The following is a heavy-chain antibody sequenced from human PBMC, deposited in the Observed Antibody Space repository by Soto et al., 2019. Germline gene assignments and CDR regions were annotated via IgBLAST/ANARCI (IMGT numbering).Heavy chain of an antibody. CDR3: ARASYDILTGYYRSYYYYGMDV. J-gene: IGHJ6*02. D-gene: IGHD3-9*01. CDR1: GYTFTSYA. CDR2: INAGNGNT. Sequence: ASVKVSGKASGYTFTSYAMHWVRRAPGQRLEWMGWINAGNGNTKYSQKFQGRVTITRDTSASTAYMELSSLRSEDTAVYYCARASYDILTGYYRSYYYYGMDVWGQGTTVTVSS. V-gene: IGHV1-3*01.